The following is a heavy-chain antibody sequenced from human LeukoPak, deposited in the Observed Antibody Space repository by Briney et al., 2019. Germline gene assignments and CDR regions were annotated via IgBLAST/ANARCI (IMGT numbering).Heavy chain of an antibody. J-gene: IGHJ4*02. CDR1: GFTFSTYA. CDR2: ISGSGTNT. D-gene: IGHD1-26*01. Sequence: GASLRLSCAASGFTFSTYAMSWVRQAPGKGLEWVSAISGSGTNTYYADSVKGRFTSSRDNSKNTLYLQMNSLRAEDTAVYFCAKVPNSGNYYYFDYWGQGTPVTVSS. V-gene: IGHV3-23*01. CDR3: AKVPNSGNYYYFDY.